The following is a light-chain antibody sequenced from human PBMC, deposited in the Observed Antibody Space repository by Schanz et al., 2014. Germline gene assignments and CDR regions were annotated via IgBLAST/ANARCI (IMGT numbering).Light chain of an antibody. J-gene: IGKJ1*01. Sequence: EIVLTQSPATLSLSPGERATLSCRASQSVNRYLAWYQQKPGQAPSLLIYDASNMATGIAARFSGSECEIDYTLTTASLEPEEFADYYCQQRSNWSWTFGQGTKVEIK. CDR1: QSVNRY. CDR3: QQRSNWSWT. V-gene: IGKV3-11*01. CDR2: DAS.